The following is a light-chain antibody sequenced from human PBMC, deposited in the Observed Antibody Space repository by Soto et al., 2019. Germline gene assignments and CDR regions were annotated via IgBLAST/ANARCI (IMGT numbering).Light chain of an antibody. V-gene: IGKV3D-11*01. Sequence: EVVTSQSPATLSVSAGERATLSCRASQGLGTNLAWYQQKPGQAPRLLIYGASNRATGIPARFSGSGSGTDFTLTISSLEPEHFAVYYCQQRSNWPGTFGQGTKVDI. CDR2: GAS. J-gene: IGKJ1*01. CDR1: QGLGTN. CDR3: QQRSNWPGT.